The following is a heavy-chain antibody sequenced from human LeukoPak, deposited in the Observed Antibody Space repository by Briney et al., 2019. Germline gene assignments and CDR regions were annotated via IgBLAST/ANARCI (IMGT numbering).Heavy chain of an antibody. CDR1: GFTFSSYA. CDR2: ISGSGGST. J-gene: IGHJ5*02. Sequence: GGSLRLSCAASGFTFSSYAMSWVRQAPGKGLEWVSAISGSGGSTYYADSVEGRFTISRDNSKNTLYLQMNSLRAEDTAVYYCAKALIAAAGKGEFDPWGQGTLVTVSS. CDR3: AKALIAAAGKGEFDP. D-gene: IGHD6-13*01. V-gene: IGHV3-23*01.